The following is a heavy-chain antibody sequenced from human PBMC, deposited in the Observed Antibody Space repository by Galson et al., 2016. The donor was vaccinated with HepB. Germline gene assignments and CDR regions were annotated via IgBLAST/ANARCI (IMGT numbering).Heavy chain of an antibody. D-gene: IGHD3-10*01. Sequence: CAISGDSVSSTSAGWSWVRQSPSRGLEWLGRTFYRSKWYYDYAISVRSRITINPDTSKNQSSLQLISVTREDTAVYYCARGGLVRGAHGGSFDSWGQGTLVTVSS. CDR2: TFYRSKWYY. CDR3: ARGGLVRGAHGGSFDS. CDR1: GDSVSSTSAG. J-gene: IGHJ4*01. V-gene: IGHV6-1*01.